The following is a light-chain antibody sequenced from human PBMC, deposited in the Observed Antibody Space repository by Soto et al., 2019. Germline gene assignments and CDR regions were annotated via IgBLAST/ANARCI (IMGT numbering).Light chain of an antibody. CDR2: SDD. J-gene: IGLJ7*01. Sequence: QSVLTQPPSASGTPGQRVTISCSGSSSNIGSNAVSWYQHFPGTATKVLIYSDDQRPSGVPDRFSGSKSGTSASLAISGLQAEDEADYFCAAWGDSLNTWVFGGGTQLTVL. V-gene: IGLV1-44*01. CDR3: AAWGDSLNTWV. CDR1: SSNIGSNA.